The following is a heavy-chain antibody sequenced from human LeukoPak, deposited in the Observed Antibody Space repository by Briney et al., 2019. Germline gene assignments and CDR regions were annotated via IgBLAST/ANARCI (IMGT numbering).Heavy chain of an antibody. Sequence: GGSLRLSCAASGFTFSSYSMSWVRQAPGKGLEWVSSISSSSSYIYYADSVKGRFTTSRDNAKNSLYLQMNSLRAEDTAVYYCARDGQTHYDFWSGPAYYYMDIWGKGTTVTVSS. J-gene: IGHJ6*03. CDR1: GFTFSSYS. D-gene: IGHD3-3*01. V-gene: IGHV3-21*01. CDR3: ARDGQTHYDFWSGPAYYYMDI. CDR2: ISSSSSYI.